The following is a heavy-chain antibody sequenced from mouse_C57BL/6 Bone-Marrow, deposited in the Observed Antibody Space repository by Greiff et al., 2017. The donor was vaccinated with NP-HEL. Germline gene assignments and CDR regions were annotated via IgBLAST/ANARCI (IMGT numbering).Heavy chain of an antibody. Sequence: EVQGVESGGGLVKPGGSLKLSCAASGFTFSDYGMHWVRQAPVKGLEWVAYISSGSSTIYYADTVKGRFTISRDNAKNTLFLQMTSLRSEDTAMYYCATNWDWYFDVWGTGTTVTVSS. CDR3: ATNWDWYFDV. V-gene: IGHV5-17*01. D-gene: IGHD4-1*01. CDR2: ISSGSSTI. CDR1: GFTFSDYG. J-gene: IGHJ1*03.